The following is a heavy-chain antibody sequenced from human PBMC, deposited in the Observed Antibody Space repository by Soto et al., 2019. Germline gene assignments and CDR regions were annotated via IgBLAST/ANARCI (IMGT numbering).Heavy chain of an antibody. CDR2: IYPGDSDT. V-gene: IGHV5-51*01. Sequence: PGESLKISCKGSGYSFTSYWIGWVRQMPGKGLEWMGIIYPGDSDTRYSPSFQGQVTISADKSISTAYLQWSSLKASDTAMYYCARRLGYSSSYYYYYYMDVWGKGTTVTVSS. D-gene: IGHD6-13*01. CDR1: GYSFTSYW. CDR3: ARRLGYSSSYYYYYYMDV. J-gene: IGHJ6*03.